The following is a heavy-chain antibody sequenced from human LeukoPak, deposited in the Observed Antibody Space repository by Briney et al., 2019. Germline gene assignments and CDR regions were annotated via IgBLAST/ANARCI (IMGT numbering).Heavy chain of an antibody. CDR1: GGSISSYY. V-gene: IGHV4-59*08. CDR3: ARGYSSRKIDY. D-gene: IGHD6-13*01. Sequence: SSESLSLTCTVSGGSISSYYWSWIRLPPGKGLEWIGYIYYSGSTNYNPSLKSRVTISVDTSKNQFSLKLSSVTAADTAVYYCARGYSSRKIDYWGQGTLVTVSS. J-gene: IGHJ4*02. CDR2: IYYSGST.